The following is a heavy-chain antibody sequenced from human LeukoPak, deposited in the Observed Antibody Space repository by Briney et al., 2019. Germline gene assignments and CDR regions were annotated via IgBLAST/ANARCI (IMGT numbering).Heavy chain of an antibody. D-gene: IGHD6-19*01. CDR3: ARDGAAVAGQVFWYFDL. CDR2: IWYDGTNK. J-gene: IGHJ2*01. Sequence: PGGSLRLSCAASGFTFSTHGIQWVRQAPAKGLECVAFIWYDGTNKYYADSVKGRFTISRDNSKNTLYLQMNSLRAEDTAVYYCARDGAAVAGQVFWYFDLWGRGTLVTVSS. V-gene: IGHV3-33*01. CDR1: GFTFSTHG.